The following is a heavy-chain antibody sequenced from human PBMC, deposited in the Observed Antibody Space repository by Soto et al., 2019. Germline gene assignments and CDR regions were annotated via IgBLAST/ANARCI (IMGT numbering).Heavy chain of an antibody. CDR3: AKSGVSLLKPAFDI. Sequence: GGSLRLSCAASGFTFSSYAMSWVRQAPGKGLEWVSVISGSGGSTYYADSVKGRFTTSRDNSKNTLYLQMNSLRAEDTAVYYCAKSGVSLLKPAFDIWGQGTMVTVSS. CDR2: ISGSGGST. D-gene: IGHD3-10*01. V-gene: IGHV3-23*01. CDR1: GFTFSSYA. J-gene: IGHJ3*02.